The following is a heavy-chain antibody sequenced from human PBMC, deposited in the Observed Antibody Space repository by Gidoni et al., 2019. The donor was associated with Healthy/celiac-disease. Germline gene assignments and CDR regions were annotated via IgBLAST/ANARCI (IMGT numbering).Heavy chain of an antibody. CDR3: ARVLPHDYGDYRAFDI. CDR1: GGSFSGYY. D-gene: IGHD4-17*01. Sequence: QVQLQQWGAGLLKPSETLSLTCAVYGGSFSGYYWSWIRQPPGKGLEWIGEINHSGSTNYNPSLKSRVTISVDTSKNQFSLKLSSVTAADTAVYYCARVLPHDYGDYRAFDIWGQGTMVTVSS. CDR2: INHSGST. J-gene: IGHJ3*02. V-gene: IGHV4-34*01.